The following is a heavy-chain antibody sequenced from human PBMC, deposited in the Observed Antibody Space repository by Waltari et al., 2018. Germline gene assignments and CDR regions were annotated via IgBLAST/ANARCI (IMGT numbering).Heavy chain of an antibody. V-gene: IGHV3-21*01. CDR2: ISSSSSYI. CDR3: ARDPNKARYSSGPIQRDV. Sequence: EVQLVESGGGLVKPEGSLRLSCAASGFTFSSYSMNWVRQAPGKGLEWVSSISSSSSYIYYADSVKGRFTISRDNAKNSLYLQMNSLRAEDTAVYYCARDPNKARYSSGPIQRDVWGKGTTVTVSS. D-gene: IGHD6-19*01. J-gene: IGHJ6*04. CDR1: GFTFSSYS.